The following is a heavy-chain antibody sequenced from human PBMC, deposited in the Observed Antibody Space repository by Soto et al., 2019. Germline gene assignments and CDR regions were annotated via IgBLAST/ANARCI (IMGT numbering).Heavy chain of an antibody. CDR2: INHSGST. V-gene: IGHV4-34*01. Sequence: SETLSLTCAVYGGSFSGYYWSWIRQHTGKGLEWIGEINHSGSTNYNPSLKSRVTISVDTSKNQFSLKLSSVTAADTAVYYCAGGSSTVNTYYYYYMDVWGKGTTVTVSS. J-gene: IGHJ6*03. CDR1: GGSFSGYY. D-gene: IGHD4-17*01. CDR3: AGGSSTVNTYYYYYMDV.